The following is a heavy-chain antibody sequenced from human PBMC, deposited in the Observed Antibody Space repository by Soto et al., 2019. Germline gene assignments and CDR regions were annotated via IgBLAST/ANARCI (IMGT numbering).Heavy chain of an antibody. CDR1: GGSISSYY. CDR2: IYYSGST. V-gene: IGHV4-59*01. CDR3: ARLSTAPYYYYYYMDV. J-gene: IGHJ6*03. Sequence: SSETLSLTCTVSGGSISSYYWSWIRQPPGKGLEWIGYIYYSGSTNYNPSLKSRVTISVDTSKNRFSLKLSSVTAADTAVYYCARLSTAPYYYYYYMDVWGKGTTVTVSS. D-gene: IGHD6-25*01.